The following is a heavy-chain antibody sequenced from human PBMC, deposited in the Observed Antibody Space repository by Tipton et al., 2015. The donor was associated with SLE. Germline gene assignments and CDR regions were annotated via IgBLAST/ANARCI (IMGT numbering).Heavy chain of an antibody. CDR3: ATIHGGYDAFDI. J-gene: IGHJ3*02. CDR2: IYYSGST. D-gene: IGHD4-23*01. CDR1: GGSFSGYY. Sequence: LSLTCAVYGGSFSGYYWSWIRQPPGKGLEWIGYIYYSGSTNYNPSLKSRVTISVDTSKNQFSLKLSSVTAADTAVYYCATIHGGYDAFDIWGQGTMVTVSS. V-gene: IGHV4-34*11.